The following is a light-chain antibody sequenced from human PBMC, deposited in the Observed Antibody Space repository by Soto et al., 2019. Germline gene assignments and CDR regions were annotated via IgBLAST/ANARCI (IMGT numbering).Light chain of an antibody. Sequence: SVLTQPPSVSGAPGQRVTISCTGSSSNIGAGYDVHWYQQLPGTAPKLLIYGNSNRPSGVPDRFSGYKSGTSASLAITGLQAEDEADYYCQSYDSSLSDVFGTGTKVTVL. CDR1: SSNIGAGYD. CDR3: QSYDSSLSDV. CDR2: GNS. V-gene: IGLV1-40*01. J-gene: IGLJ1*01.